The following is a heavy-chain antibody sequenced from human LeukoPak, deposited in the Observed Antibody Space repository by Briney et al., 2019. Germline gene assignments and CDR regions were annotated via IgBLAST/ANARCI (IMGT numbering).Heavy chain of an antibody. CDR3: ARLSNAGWYCSSTSCYFDI. V-gene: IGHV5-51*01. CDR1: GYSFTSYW. J-gene: IGHJ3*02. CDR2: IYPGDSDT. D-gene: IGHD2-2*01. Sequence: GESLKISCKGSGYSFTSYWIGWVRQMPGKGLEWMGIIYPGDSDTRYSPSFQGQVTISADKSISTAYLQWSSLKASDTAMYYCARLSNAGWYCSSTSCYFDIWGQGTMVTVSS.